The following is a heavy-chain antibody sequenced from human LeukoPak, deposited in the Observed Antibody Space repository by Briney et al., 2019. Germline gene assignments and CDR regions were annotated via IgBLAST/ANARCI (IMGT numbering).Heavy chain of an antibody. V-gene: IGHV3-15*01. D-gene: IGHD2-2*01. CDR2: IKSKTDGGTT. Sequence: GGSLRLSCAASGFTFSNAWMSWVRQAPGKGLEWVGRIKSKTDGGTTDYAAPVKGRFTISRDDSKNTLYLQMNSLITEDTAVYYCTTDFRPPHIVVVPAAQGHWGQGTLVTVSS. J-gene: IGHJ4*02. CDR3: TTDFRPPHIVVVPAAQGH. CDR1: GFTFSNAW.